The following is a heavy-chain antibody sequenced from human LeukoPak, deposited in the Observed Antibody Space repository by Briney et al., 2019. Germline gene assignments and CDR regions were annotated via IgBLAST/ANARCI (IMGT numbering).Heavy chain of an antibody. D-gene: IGHD3-10*01. CDR1: GYTFTGYY. V-gene: IGHV1-2*02. Sequence: ASAKVSCKASGYTFTGYYMHWVRQAPGQGLEWMGWINPNSGGTNYAQKFQGRVTMTRDTSISTAYMELSRLRSDDTAVYYCARDNSYFGSVHYYYYGMDVWGQGTTVTVSS. J-gene: IGHJ6*02. CDR2: INPNSGGT. CDR3: ARDNSYFGSVHYYYYGMDV.